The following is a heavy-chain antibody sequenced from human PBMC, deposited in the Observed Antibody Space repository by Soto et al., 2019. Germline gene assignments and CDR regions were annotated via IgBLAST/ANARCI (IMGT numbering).Heavy chain of an antibody. Sequence: EVQLLESGGDLVQPGGSLRLSCAASGFTFGTYAMSWVRRAPGKGLDWVSAISGNSSDTYLGDSVKGRFSISRDNSKNMLYLQMSSLRGEDTAIYYCARRVGTTGVFDFWGQGTRVIVSS. D-gene: IGHD1-26*01. CDR2: ISGNSSDT. CDR3: ARRVGTTGVFDF. CDR1: GFTFGTYA. V-gene: IGHV3-23*02. J-gene: IGHJ4*02.